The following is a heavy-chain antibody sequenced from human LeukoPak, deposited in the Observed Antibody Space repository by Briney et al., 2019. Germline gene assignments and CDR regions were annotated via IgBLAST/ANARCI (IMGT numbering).Heavy chain of an antibody. J-gene: IGHJ4*02. CDR3: ARNALSSGSYHIDY. CDR2: IFHSGST. Sequence: SETLSLTCAVSGGSISSNNWWSWVRQPPGKGLEWIGEIFHSGSTNYNLSLKSRVTMSVDTSKNQFSLKLSSVTAADTAVYYCARNALSSGSYHIDYWGQGTLVTVSS. CDR1: GGSISSNNW. D-gene: IGHD1-26*01. V-gene: IGHV4-4*02.